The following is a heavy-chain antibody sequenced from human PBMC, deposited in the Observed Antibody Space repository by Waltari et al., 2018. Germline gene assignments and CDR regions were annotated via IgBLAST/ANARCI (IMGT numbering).Heavy chain of an antibody. CDR2: INHSGST. Sequence: QVQLQQWGAGLLKHSETLSLTCAVYGGSFSGYYWSWIRQPPGKGLEWIGEINHSGSTNYNPSLKSRVTISVDTSKNQFSLKLSSVTAADTTVYYCASDFEAAAGSFDYWGQGTLVTVSS. CDR1: GGSFSGYY. J-gene: IGHJ4*02. D-gene: IGHD6-13*01. CDR3: ASDFEAAAGSFDY. V-gene: IGHV4-34*01.